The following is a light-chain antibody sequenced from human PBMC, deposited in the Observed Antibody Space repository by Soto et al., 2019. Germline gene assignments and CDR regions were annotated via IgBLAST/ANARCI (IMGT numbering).Light chain of an antibody. CDR1: QGIRND. V-gene: IGKV1-6*01. CDR2: AAS. Sequence: AIQMTQSPSSLSASVGDRVTITCLASQGIRNDLGWYQQKPGKAPKLLIYAASSLQSGVPSRFSGSGSGTDCTLTISSLQPEDFATYYCLQDYNYPWTFGQGTKVDIK. J-gene: IGKJ1*01. CDR3: LQDYNYPWT.